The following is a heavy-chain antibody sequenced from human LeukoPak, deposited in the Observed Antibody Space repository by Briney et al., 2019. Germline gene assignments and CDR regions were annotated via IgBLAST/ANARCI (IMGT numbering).Heavy chain of an antibody. CDR2: IQNDGSKN. D-gene: IGHD1-14*01. Sequence: GGSLRLSCAASGFTFSAYGMHWVRQAPGKGLEWVAFIQNDGSKNYYADSVKGLFTISRDNSKNTLYLHMNSLRLEDTAVYYCARDLHPWTGDYWGQGTLVTVSS. V-gene: IGHV3-30*02. CDR3: ARDLHPWTGDY. J-gene: IGHJ4*02. CDR1: GFTFSAYG.